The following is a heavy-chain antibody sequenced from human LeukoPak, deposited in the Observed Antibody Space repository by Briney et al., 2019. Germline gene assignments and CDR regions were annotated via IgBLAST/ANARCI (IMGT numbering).Heavy chain of an antibody. CDR1: GFTLGDYD. J-gene: IGHJ3*02. Sequence: PGGSLRLSCAASGFTLGDYDIHWVRQAPGKGLEWVSGISWNSGSIGYADSVKGRFTISRDNAKNSLYLQMNSLRAEDMALYYCAKDRRGSYFGGDFNAFDIWGQGTMVTVSS. CDR3: AKDRRGSYFGGDFNAFDI. CDR2: ISWNSGSI. D-gene: IGHD1-26*01. V-gene: IGHV3-9*03.